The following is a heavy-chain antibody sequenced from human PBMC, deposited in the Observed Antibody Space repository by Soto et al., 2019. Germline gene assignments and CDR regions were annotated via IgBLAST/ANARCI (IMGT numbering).Heavy chain of an antibody. CDR1: GYTFTSYC. Sequence: GASVKVSCKASGYTFTSYCISWVRQAPGQVLEWMGWISAYNGNTNYAQKLQGRVTMTTDTSTSTAYMELRSLRSDDTAVYYCARDPIKYGGNSHFDYWGQGTLVTVSS. J-gene: IGHJ4*02. V-gene: IGHV1-18*01. CDR3: ARDPIKYGGNSHFDY. CDR2: ISAYNGNT. D-gene: IGHD2-15*01.